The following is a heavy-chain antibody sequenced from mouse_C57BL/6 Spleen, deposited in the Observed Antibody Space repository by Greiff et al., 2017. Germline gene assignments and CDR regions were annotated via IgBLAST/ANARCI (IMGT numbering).Heavy chain of an antibody. CDR2: FHPYNDDT. J-gene: IGHJ1*03. Sequence: QVHVKQSGAELVKPGASVKMSCKASGYTFTTYPIEWMKQNHGKSLEWIGNFHPYNDDTKYNEKFKGKATLTVEKSSSTVYLELSRLTSDDSAVYYCARGRGSSPHWYFDVWGTGTTVTVSS. V-gene: IGHV1-47*01. CDR3: ARGRGSSPHWYFDV. CDR1: GYTFTTYP. D-gene: IGHD1-1*01.